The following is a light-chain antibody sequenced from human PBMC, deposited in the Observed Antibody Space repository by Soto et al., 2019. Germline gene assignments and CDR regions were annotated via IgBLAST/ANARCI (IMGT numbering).Light chain of an antibody. CDR3: QQRANWPHT. CDR2: DAS. V-gene: IGKV3-11*01. CDR1: QSVSSY. Sequence: ESGSIQSPATLSLSPGERATLSCRASQSVSSYLAWYQQKPGQAPRLLIYDASKRATGIPARFSGSGSGTDFTLTISSLEPEDSAVYYCQQRANWPHTFGQGTKLEIK. J-gene: IGKJ2*01.